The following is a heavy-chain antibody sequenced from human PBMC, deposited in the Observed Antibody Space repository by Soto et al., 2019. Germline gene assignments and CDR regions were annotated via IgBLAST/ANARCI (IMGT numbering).Heavy chain of an antibody. CDR3: ARDAASESYYYDSSGYSYYYYGMDV. CDR1: GGSISSYY. Sequence: PSETLSLTCTVSGGSISSYYWSWIRQPPGKGLEWIGYIYYSGSTNYNPSLKSRVTISVDTSKNQFSLKLSSVTAAATAVYYCARDAASESYYYDSSGYSYYYYGMDVWGQGTTVTVSS. V-gene: IGHV4-59*01. J-gene: IGHJ6*02. CDR2: IYYSGST. D-gene: IGHD3-22*01.